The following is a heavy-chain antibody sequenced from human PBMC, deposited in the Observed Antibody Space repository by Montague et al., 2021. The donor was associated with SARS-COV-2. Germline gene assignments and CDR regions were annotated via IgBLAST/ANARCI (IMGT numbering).Heavy chain of an antibody. V-gene: IGHV2-70*11. D-gene: IGHD6-19*01. CDR3: AREYSSGVYFDY. CDR2: IDWDDDK. Sequence: VKPTQTLTLTCTFSGFSLSISGMCVSWIRQPPGKALEWHARIDWDDDKYYSTSLKTRLTISKDTSKNQVVLTMTNMDPEDTATYYCAREYSSGVYFDYWGQGTLVTVSS. CDR1: GFSLSISGMC. J-gene: IGHJ4*02.